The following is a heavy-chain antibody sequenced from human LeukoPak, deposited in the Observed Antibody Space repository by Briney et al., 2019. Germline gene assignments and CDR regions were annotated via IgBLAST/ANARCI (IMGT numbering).Heavy chain of an antibody. D-gene: IGHD5-12*01. Sequence: GESLKISCKASGYSFSSFWIGWVRPLPGKGLEWMGIIYPGDPDARYSPSFQGQVSISADKSISTAYLQWSSLKASDTAVYYWARGPYESYFDFWGQGTLVTVSS. J-gene: IGHJ4*02. CDR3: ARGPYESYFDF. CDR1: GYSFSSFW. CDR2: IYPGDPDA. V-gene: IGHV5-51*01.